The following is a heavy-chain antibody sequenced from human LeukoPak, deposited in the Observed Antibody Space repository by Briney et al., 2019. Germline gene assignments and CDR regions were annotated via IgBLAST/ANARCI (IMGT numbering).Heavy chain of an antibody. V-gene: IGHV1-18*01. CDR2: ISAYNGNT. Sequence: ASVKVSCKASGYTFTSYGISWVRQAPGQGLEWMGWISAYNGNTNYAQKLQGRVTMTTDTSTSTAYMELRSLRSDDTAVYYCARAVTMVRGVIISRPLDYWGQGTLVTVSS. CDR3: ARAVTMVRGVIISRPLDY. D-gene: IGHD3-10*01. CDR1: GYTFTSYG. J-gene: IGHJ4*02.